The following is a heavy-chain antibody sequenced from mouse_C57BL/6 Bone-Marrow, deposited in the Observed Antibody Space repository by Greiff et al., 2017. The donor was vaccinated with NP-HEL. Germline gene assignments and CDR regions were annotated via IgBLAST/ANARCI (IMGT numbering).Heavy chain of an antibody. J-gene: IGHJ2*01. CDR3: ARCYYYGSSPFDY. D-gene: IGHD1-1*01. V-gene: IGHV1-22*01. CDR2: INPNNGGT. CDR1: GYTFTDYN. Sequence: VQLQQSGPELVKPGASVKMSCKASGYTFTDYNMHWVKQSHGKSLEWIGYINPNNGGTSYNQKFKGKATLTVNKSSSTAYMELRSLTSEESAVYYCARCYYYGSSPFDYWGQGTTLTVSA.